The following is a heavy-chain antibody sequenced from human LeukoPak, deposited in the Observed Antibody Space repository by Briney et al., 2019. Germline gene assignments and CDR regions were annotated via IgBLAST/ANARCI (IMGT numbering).Heavy chain of an antibody. J-gene: IGHJ4*02. CDR1: GFTFSSYA. CDR2: LSGSGGST. CDR3: AKYLTVAGSTGYFDY. V-gene: IGHV3-23*01. Sequence: PGGSLRLSCAASGFTFSSYAMSWVRQAPGKGLEGVSALSGSGGSTYHADSVKGRFAISRDNSKNTLYLQMNSLRAEDTAVYYCAKYLTVAGSTGYFDYWGQGTLVTVSS. D-gene: IGHD6-19*01.